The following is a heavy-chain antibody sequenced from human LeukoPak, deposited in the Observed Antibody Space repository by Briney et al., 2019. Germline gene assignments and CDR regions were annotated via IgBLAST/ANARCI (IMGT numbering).Heavy chain of an antibody. CDR1: GFTFSSYS. CDR3: ARGGDYLDF. V-gene: IGHV3-21*01. J-gene: IGHJ4*02. CDR2: ISSSSSYI. Sequence: GGSLRLSCAASGFTFSSYSMNWVRQAPGKGLEWVSFISSSSSYIYYADSLKGRFTISRDNAKNSLYLQMNSLRAEDTAVYYCARGGDYLDFWGQGTLVTVSS.